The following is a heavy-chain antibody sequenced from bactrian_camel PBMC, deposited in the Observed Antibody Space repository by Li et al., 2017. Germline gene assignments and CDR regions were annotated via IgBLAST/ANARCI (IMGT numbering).Heavy chain of an antibody. V-gene: IGHV3S55*01. CDR1: GFSHSSYS. Sequence: VESGGGSVQAGGSLRLSCVASGFSHSSYSMAWFRQAPGKEREGVAAIDSDGDIQYADSVKGRFTISQDNANNILYLEMSNLKPEDTAMYYCAAEDASMTVWRVSWASCEHNYWGQGTQVTVS. D-gene: IGHD1*01. CDR3: AAEDASMTVWRVSWASCEHNY. CDR2: IDSDGDI. J-gene: IGHJ4*01.